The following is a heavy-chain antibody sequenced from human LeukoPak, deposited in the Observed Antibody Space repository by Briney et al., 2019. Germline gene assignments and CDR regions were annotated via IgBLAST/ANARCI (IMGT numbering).Heavy chain of an antibody. CDR2: ISSSSSTI. Sequence: GGSLRLSCAASGFTFSSYGMTWVRQAPGKGLEWVSYISSSSSTIYYADSVKGRFTISRDNAKNSLYLQLNSLRAEDTAVYYCAKDMYYDSSGPVFDYWGQGTLVTVSS. CDR1: GFTFSSYG. V-gene: IGHV3-48*01. D-gene: IGHD3-22*01. CDR3: AKDMYYDSSGPVFDY. J-gene: IGHJ4*02.